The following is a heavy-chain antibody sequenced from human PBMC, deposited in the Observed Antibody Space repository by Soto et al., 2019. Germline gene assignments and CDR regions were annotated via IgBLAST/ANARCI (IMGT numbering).Heavy chain of an antibody. CDR1: GFTFSSYA. D-gene: IGHD6-6*01. Sequence: EVQLLESGGGLVQPGGSLRLSCAASGFTFSSYAMSWVRQAPGKGLEWVSAISGSGGSTYYADSVKGRFTISRDNSKNTLYLQMNSLRAEDTAVYYCASEGSSSSGGYYYYGMDVWGQGTTVTVSS. J-gene: IGHJ6*02. V-gene: IGHV3-23*01. CDR3: ASEGSSSSGGYYYYGMDV. CDR2: ISGSGGST.